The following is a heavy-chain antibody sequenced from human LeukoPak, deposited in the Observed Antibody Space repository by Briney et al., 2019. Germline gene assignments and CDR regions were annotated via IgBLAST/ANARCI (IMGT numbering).Heavy chain of an antibody. CDR2: IYYSGST. Sequence: SLXCTVXGGSISSXYWXWIRXXXXXXXXXIGYIYYSGSTYYNPSLKSRVTISVDTSKNQFSLKLSSVTAADTAVYYCAREVVATIMFDAFDIWGQGTMVTVSS. CDR3: AREVVATIMFDAFDI. CDR1: GGSISSXY. V-gene: IGHV4-59*12. J-gene: IGHJ3*02. D-gene: IGHD5-12*01.